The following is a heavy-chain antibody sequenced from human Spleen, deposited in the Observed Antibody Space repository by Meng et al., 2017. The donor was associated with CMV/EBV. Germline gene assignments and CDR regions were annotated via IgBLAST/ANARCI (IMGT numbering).Heavy chain of an antibody. CDR2: ISWNGHRI. Sequence: GGSLRLSCTASGFTFDDYAMHWVRQAPGKGLEWVSGISWNGHRIAYADSVKGRFTISRDNAKNSLYLQMNSLRVEDTALYYCAKDSTRSGYYPNFDHWGQGTLVTVSS. CDR1: GFTFDDYA. D-gene: IGHD3-3*01. CDR3: AKDSTRSGYYPNFDH. V-gene: IGHV3-9*01. J-gene: IGHJ4*02.